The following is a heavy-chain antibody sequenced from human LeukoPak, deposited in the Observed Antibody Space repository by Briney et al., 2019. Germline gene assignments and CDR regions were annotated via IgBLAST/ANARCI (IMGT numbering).Heavy chain of an antibody. Sequence: ASVKVSCKASGYTFTSYSISWVRQAPGQGLEWMGWISAHNGNTIYAQKVKGKVTMTTDTSTSTAYMELRSLKSDDTAVYYCARASYCSGGSCYSDYWGQGTLVTVSS. D-gene: IGHD2-15*01. CDR1: GYTFTSYS. J-gene: IGHJ4*02. V-gene: IGHV1-18*01. CDR2: ISAHNGNT. CDR3: ARASYCSGGSCYSDY.